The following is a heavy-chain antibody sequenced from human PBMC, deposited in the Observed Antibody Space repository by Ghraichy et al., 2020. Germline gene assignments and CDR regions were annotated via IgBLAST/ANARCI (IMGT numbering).Heavy chain of an antibody. CDR3: ARGRGSGSYYNN. V-gene: IGHV4-34*01. CDR2: ITHSGST. CDR1: GGSFSGYY. J-gene: IGHJ4*02. Sequence: SQTLSITCVVYGGSFSGYYWSWVRQSPGKGLEWIGEITHSGSTNYNPSFKSRVTISVDTSKNQFSLKLSSVTAADTAVYFSARGRGSGSYYNNWGQGTLVTVSS. D-gene: IGHD3-10*01.